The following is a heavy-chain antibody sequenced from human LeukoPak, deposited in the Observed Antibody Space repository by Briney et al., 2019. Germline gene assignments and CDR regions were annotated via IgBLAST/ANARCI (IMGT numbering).Heavy chain of an antibody. CDR3: ARDRIFDY. J-gene: IGHJ4*02. CDR2: ISNSGTTI. V-gene: IGHV3-48*01. CDR1: GFTFSSYS. Sequence: GGSLRLSCAASGFTFSSYSMNWVRQAPGKGLEWVSYISNSGTTIYYADSVKGRFTISRDNAKNSLYLQMNSLRADDTAVYYCARDRIFDYWGQGTLVTVSS.